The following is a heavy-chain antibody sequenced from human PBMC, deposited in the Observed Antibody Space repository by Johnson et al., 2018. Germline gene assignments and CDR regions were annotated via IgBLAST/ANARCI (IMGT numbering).Heavy chain of an antibody. J-gene: IGHJ6*02. D-gene: IGHD4-17*01. CDR1: GFVFSGFA. CDR2: IWYDGRQK. V-gene: IGHV3-33*01. Sequence: VQLVESGGGVVQPGRSLRLSCAASGFVFSGFAMHWVRQPPGKGLEWVAIIWYDGRQKYYADFVKGRLTISRDNSKNIVYLEMSSLRVYDTAVYFCAREGNGDHGMDVWGQGTTVSVSS. CDR3: AREGNGDHGMDV.